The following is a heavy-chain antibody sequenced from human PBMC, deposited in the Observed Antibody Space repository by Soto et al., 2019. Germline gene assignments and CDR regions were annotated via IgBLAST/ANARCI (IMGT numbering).Heavy chain of an antibody. Sequence: QLQLRQSGPGLVQPSETLSLTCSVSGASISSGDYYWGWIRQPPGKGLEWIGSIFSDGSPYYNPSLQRLVTFSIVKSRNQFSLKLNSATAADTAVYYCVRTVGSSWFFDLWGRGTLITVSS. CDR1: GASISSGDYY. CDR3: VRTVGSSWFFDL. D-gene: IGHD3-10*01. J-gene: IGHJ2*01. CDR2: IFSDGSP. V-gene: IGHV4-39*01.